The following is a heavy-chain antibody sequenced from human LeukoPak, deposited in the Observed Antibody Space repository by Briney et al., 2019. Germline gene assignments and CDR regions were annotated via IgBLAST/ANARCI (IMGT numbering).Heavy chain of an antibody. D-gene: IGHD4-23*01. V-gene: IGHV3-74*01. CDR2: IISDGSNT. J-gene: IGHJ4*02. CDR1: GFTFSSYW. CDR3: ARGRPHGNDY. Sequence: GGSLRLSCAASGFTFSSYWMNWVRQVPGKGLVWVSRIISDGSNTNYADSVKGRFTISRDNAKNTLYLQMNSLRVEDTAVYYCARGRPHGNDYWGQGTLVTVSS.